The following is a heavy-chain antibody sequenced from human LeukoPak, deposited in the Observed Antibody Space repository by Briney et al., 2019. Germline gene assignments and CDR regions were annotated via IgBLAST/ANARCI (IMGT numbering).Heavy chain of an antibody. D-gene: IGHD5-12*01. CDR1: GFTFSSYG. V-gene: IGHV3-30*18. CDR3: AKDTAGIVAPFDY. CDR2: ISYDGSNK. J-gene: IGHJ4*02. Sequence: GGSLRLSCAASGFTFSSYGRHWVRQAPGKGLEWVAVISYDGSNKYYADSVNGRFIISRHNNKKTLYLQINSLAAEYTAVYYCAKDTAGIVAPFDYWGQGTLVTLSS.